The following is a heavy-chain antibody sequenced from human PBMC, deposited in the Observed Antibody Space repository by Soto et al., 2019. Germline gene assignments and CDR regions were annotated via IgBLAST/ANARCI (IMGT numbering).Heavy chain of an antibody. D-gene: IGHD1-1*01. CDR3: AKDRTGRNWNDAFDV. Sequence: GGSLRLSCAASGFTFSNYAMSWVRQAPGKGLEWVSAITGTGDTTYYEDSVKGRVTISRDESKNTLFLQMNSLRDEDTAVYYCAKDRTGRNWNDAFDVWGQGTMVTVSS. J-gene: IGHJ3*01. CDR1: GFTFSNYA. V-gene: IGHV3-23*01. CDR2: ITGTGDTT.